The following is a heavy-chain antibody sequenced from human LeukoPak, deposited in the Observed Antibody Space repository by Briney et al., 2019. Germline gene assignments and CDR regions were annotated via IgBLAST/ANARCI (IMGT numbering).Heavy chain of an antibody. V-gene: IGHV3-23*01. J-gene: IGHJ4*01. CDR2: VSGTAINT. Sequence: GGSLRLSCAASGFTFSSYAMSWVRQAPGKGLQWVSAVSGTAINTYYADSVKGRFTISRDNSKNTLYLQMNSLRAEDTAVYYCAKDLGLVGSGSYFLDYWGHGILVTVSS. CDR1: GFTFSSYA. CDR3: AKDLGLVGSGSYFLDY. D-gene: IGHD3-10*01.